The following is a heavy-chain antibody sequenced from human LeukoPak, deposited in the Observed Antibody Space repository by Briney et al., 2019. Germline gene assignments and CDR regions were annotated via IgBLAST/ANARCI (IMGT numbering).Heavy chain of an antibody. CDR2: IKQDGSEE. Sequence: TGGSLRLSCAPSGFTFSSYWMSWVRQAPGKGLEWVANIKQDGSEEYYVDSVKGRFTISRDNAKNSLYLQMNSLRAEDTAVYYCARKAYGLDVWGKGTTVTVSS. V-gene: IGHV3-7*03. CDR1: GFTFSSYW. CDR3: ARKAYGLDV. J-gene: IGHJ6*04.